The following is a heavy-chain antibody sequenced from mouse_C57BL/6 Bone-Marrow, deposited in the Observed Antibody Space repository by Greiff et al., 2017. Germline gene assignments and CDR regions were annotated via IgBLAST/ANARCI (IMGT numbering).Heavy chain of an antibody. CDR1: GFSFNTYA. CDR2: IRSKSNNYAT. V-gene: IGHV10-1*01. J-gene: IGHJ4*01. Sequence: EVQGVESGGGLVQPKGSLKLSCAASGFSFNTYAMNWVRQAPGKGLEWVARIRSKSNNYATYYADSVKDRFTISRDDSESMLYLQMNNLKTEDTAMYYCVRHYRRDYAIDYWGQGTSVTVSS. CDR3: VRHYRRDYAIDY.